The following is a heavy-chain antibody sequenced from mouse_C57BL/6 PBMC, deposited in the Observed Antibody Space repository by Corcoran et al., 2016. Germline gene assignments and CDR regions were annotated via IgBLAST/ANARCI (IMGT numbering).Heavy chain of an antibody. CDR3: ASYSNYLFAY. D-gene: IGHD2-5*01. Sequence: QIQLVQSGPELKKPGETVKISCKASGYTFTTYGMSWMKQAPGKGLKWMGWINTYSGVPTYADDFKGRFAFSLETSASTAYLQINNLKNEDTATYFCASYSNYLFAYWGQGTLVTVSA. CDR2: INTYSGVP. J-gene: IGHJ3*01. V-gene: IGHV9-3*01. CDR1: GYTFTTYG.